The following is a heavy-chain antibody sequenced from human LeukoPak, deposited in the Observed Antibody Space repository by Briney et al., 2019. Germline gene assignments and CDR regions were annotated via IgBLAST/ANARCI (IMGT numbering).Heavy chain of an antibody. CDR3: ARAEGYGALDY. D-gene: IGHD5-24*01. V-gene: IGHV3-23*01. Sequence: GGSLRLSCAASGFTFSSYAMAWVRQAPGKGLEWVSTISGSGGSTYYADSVKGRFTISRDNSKNTLYLQMNSLTAEDTAFYYCARAEGYGALDYWGQGTLVTVSS. CDR1: GFTFSSYA. CDR2: ISGSGGST. J-gene: IGHJ4*02.